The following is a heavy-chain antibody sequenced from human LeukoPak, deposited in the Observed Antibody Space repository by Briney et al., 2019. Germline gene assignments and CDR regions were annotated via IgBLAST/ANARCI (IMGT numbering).Heavy chain of an antibody. CDR1: GFTFNSYS. CDR3: ARVPPTTAHS. Sequence: GGSLRLSCAASGFTFNSYSMNWVRQTPEKGLEWVSSISHSSTYMYYTDSVKGRFTISRDNAKNSLYLQMYSLRAEDTAVYYCARVPPTTAHSLGQGTLVTVSS. J-gene: IGHJ4*02. CDR2: ISHSSTYM. V-gene: IGHV3-21*01. D-gene: IGHD4-17*01.